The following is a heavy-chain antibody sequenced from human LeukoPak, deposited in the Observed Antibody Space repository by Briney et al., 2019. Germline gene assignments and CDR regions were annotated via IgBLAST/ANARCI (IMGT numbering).Heavy chain of an antibody. CDR1: GYTFTSYG. V-gene: IGHV1-18*01. D-gene: IGHD2-2*01. CDR3: ARDWLDYCSSTSCPSGY. CDR2: ISAYNGNT. J-gene: IGHJ4*02. Sequence: ASVKVSCKASGYTFTSYGISWVRQAPGQGLEWMGWISAYNGNTNYAQKLQGRVTMTTDTSTSTAYMELRSLRSDDTAVYYCARDWLDYCSSTSCPSGYWGQGTLVTVSS.